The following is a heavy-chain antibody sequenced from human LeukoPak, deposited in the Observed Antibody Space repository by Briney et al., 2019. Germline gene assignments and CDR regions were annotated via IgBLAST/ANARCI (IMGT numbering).Heavy chain of an antibody. CDR3: ARIGYCSSSFDY. D-gene: IGHD6-6*01. CDR2: FKQDGGKI. V-gene: IGHV3-7*05. J-gene: IGHJ4*02. CDR1: GSTFTNYW. Sequence: LSARSLRLSCAPAGSTFTNYWTSWVRQAPGEGLEWQANFKQDGGKIFYVDSVKGSFTISRDNAKISVYVQVICLRLEDRAVYFCARIGYCSSSFDYWGQGTLVTVSS.